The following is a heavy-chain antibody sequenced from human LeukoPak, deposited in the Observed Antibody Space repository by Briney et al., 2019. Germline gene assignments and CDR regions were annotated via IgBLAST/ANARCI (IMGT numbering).Heavy chain of an antibody. J-gene: IGHJ3*02. CDR3: ARISVVPAAIDAFDI. CDR1: GGSISSYY. V-gene: IGHV4-59*01. CDR2: IYYSGST. Sequence: SQTLSLTCTVSGGSISSYYWSWIRQPPGKGLEWIGYIYYSGSTNYNPSLKSRVTISVDTSKNQFSLKLSSVTAADTAVYYCARISVVPAAIDAFDIWGQGTMVTVSS. D-gene: IGHD2-2*01.